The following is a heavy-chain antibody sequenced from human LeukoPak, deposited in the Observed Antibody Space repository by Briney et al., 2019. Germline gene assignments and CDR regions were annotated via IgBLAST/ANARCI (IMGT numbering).Heavy chain of an antibody. D-gene: IGHD3-22*01. J-gene: IGHJ4*02. CDR2: IKDDGNMK. CDR1: GLMFRSYW. CDR3: ARDERGGYYVD. Sequence: GGSLRLSCAASGLMFRSYWMSWVRQAAGRGLAWVANIKDDGNMKQYAASVRGRFTISRDNTKSSLYLQMSSLRAEDSAVYYCARDERGGYYVDWGQGTLVTVSS. V-gene: IGHV3-7*01.